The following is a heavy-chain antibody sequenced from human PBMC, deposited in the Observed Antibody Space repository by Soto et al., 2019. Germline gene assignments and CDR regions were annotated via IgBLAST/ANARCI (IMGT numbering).Heavy chain of an antibody. Sequence: SETLSLTCAVYGGSFSGYYWSWIRQPPGKGLEWIGEINHSGSTNYNPSLKSRVTIPVDTSKNQFSLKLSSVTAADTAVYYCARGVGEYYYYGMDVWGQGTTVTVSS. CDR3: ARGVGEYYYYGMDV. CDR2: INHSGST. CDR1: GGSFSGYY. J-gene: IGHJ6*02. D-gene: IGHD4-17*01. V-gene: IGHV4-34*01.